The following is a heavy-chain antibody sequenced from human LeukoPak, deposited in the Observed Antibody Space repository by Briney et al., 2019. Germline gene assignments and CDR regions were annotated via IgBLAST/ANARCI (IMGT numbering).Heavy chain of an antibody. Sequence: SETLSLTCAVYGGSFSGYYWSWIRQPAGKGLEWIGRIYTSGSTNYNPSLKSRVTISVDTSKNQFSLKLSSVTAADTAVYYCARGLSQAYCGGDCYSFFDYWGQGTLVTVSS. CDR3: ARGLSQAYCGGDCYSFFDY. V-gene: IGHV4-59*10. J-gene: IGHJ4*02. CDR1: GGSFSGYY. CDR2: IYTSGST. D-gene: IGHD2-21*02.